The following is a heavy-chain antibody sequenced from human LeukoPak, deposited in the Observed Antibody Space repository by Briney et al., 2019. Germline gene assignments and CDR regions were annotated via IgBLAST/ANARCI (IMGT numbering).Heavy chain of an antibody. CDR1: GFTFSSYE. Sequence: GGSLRLSCAASGFTFSSYEMNWVRQAPGKGLEWVSYISSSGSTIYYADSVKGRFTISRDNAKNSLYLQMNSLRAEDTAVYYCARGTSIAARRADPGYYYYYGMDVWGQGTTVTVSS. D-gene: IGHD6-6*01. J-gene: IGHJ6*02. V-gene: IGHV3-48*03. CDR2: ISSSGSTI. CDR3: ARGTSIAARRADPGYYYYYGMDV.